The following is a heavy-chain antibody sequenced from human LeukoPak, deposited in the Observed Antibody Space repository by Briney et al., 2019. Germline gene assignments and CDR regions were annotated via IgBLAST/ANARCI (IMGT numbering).Heavy chain of an antibody. Sequence: GGSLRLSCAASGFTFSSYSMNWVRQAPGKGLEWVSYISSSSSTIYYADSVKGRFTISRDNAKNSLHLQMNSLRAEDTAVYYCARDLGCSSTSRYVSRTWWFDPWGQGTLVTVSS. CDR3: ARDLGCSSTSRYVSRTWWFDP. CDR2: ISSSSSTI. CDR1: GFTFSSYS. D-gene: IGHD2-2*01. J-gene: IGHJ5*02. V-gene: IGHV3-48*01.